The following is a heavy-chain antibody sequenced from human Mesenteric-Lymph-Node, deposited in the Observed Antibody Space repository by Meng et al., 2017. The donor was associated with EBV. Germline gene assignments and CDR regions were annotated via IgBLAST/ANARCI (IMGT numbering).Heavy chain of an antibody. V-gene: IGHV1-46*01. D-gene: IGHD6-13*01. CDR2: IDPSGGST. Sequence: QVRLVKSGAEVKKPGASVKVSCKASGYTLTTYYMHWVRQAPGQGLEWMGKIDPSGGSTTYTQKFRGRLTLTRDTSTSTVYMELSSLRSEDTAVYYCAREAGYSTNWPCDYWGQGTLVTVSS. CDR3: AREAGYSTNWPCDY. J-gene: IGHJ4*02. CDR1: GYTLTTYY.